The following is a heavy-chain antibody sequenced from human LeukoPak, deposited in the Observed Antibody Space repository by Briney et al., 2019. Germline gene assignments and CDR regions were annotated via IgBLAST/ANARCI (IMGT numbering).Heavy chain of an antibody. CDR3: ARERKITSFGVACDY. V-gene: IGHV1-2*06. J-gene: IGHJ4*02. CDR1: GYTFSGYY. CDR2: INPNGGGT. Sequence: ASVKVSGKASGYTFSGYYMYWVRQAPGQGLEWMGRINPNGGGTNYAQRLQGRVTMTNDTSISTAYMELSSLRSDDTAVYYCARERKITSFGVACDYWGQGTLVTVSS. D-gene: IGHD3-3*01.